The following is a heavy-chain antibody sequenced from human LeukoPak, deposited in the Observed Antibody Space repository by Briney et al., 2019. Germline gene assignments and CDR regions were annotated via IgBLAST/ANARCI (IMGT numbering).Heavy chain of an antibody. Sequence: SETLSLTCTVSGGSIGIDYWTWIRQPPRKGLEYIGYIYYTGGTNYNPSLKSRVTISVDTSKNQFSLKLSSVTAADTAVYFCAKYGNSGWVIDNWGQGTLVTVSS. D-gene: IGHD6-19*01. CDR2: IYYTGGT. CDR1: GGSIGIDY. CDR3: AKYGNSGWVIDN. J-gene: IGHJ4*02. V-gene: IGHV4-59*08.